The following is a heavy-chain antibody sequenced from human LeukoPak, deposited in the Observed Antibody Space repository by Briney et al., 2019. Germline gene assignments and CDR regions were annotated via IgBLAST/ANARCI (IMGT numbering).Heavy chain of an antibody. CDR3: ARGTVTTTSFDY. CDR1: GGSITSFH. Sequence: SETLSLTCSVYGGSITSFHWSWIRQPPGKGLEWIGYIYYSGHTNYNPSLKGRVSMSVDTSKNQFSLKLSSVTAADTAVYYCARGTVTTTSFDYWGQGTLVTVSS. D-gene: IGHD4-17*01. V-gene: IGHV4-59*01. J-gene: IGHJ4*02. CDR2: IYYSGHT.